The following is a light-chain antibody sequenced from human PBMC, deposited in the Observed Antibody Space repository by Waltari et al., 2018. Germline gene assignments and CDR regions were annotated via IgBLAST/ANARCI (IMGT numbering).Light chain of an antibody. V-gene: IGKV3-20*01. CDR3: QQYGSSPPT. Sequence: EIVLTQSPGTLSLSPGERATLSFRASQSLSSSYLAWYQQKPGQAPRLLLYGASSRATGIPDRFSGSGSGTDFTLTITSLEPEDFAGYSCQQYGSSPPTFGQGTKLEIK. CDR2: GAS. J-gene: IGKJ2*01. CDR1: QSLSSSY.